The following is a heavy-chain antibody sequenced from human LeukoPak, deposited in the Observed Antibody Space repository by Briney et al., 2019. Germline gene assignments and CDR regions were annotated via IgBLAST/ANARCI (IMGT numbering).Heavy chain of an antibody. CDR1: GFTFSSHH. J-gene: IGHJ4*02. CDR2: ISSSGDRT. Sequence: GGSLRLSCSASGFTFSSHHMRWVRQAPGKGLQYVSAISSSGDRTNYADSVKGRFTISRDNSKNTLYLQMSSLRTEDTAVYYCVKDGAIDVVRGVISPFDYWGQGTLVTVSS. CDR3: VKDGAIDVVRGVISPFDY. V-gene: IGHV3-64D*09. D-gene: IGHD3-10*01.